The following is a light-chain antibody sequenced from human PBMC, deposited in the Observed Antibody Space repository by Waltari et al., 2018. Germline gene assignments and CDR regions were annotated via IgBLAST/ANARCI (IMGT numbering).Light chain of an antibody. CDR3: QQSYRTPYT. J-gene: IGKJ2*01. CDR1: QTIYRH. CDR2: YAS. V-gene: IGKV1-39*01. Sequence: DIQMTQSPASLSASVGDRLTITCRASQTIYRHLNWYQQKPGHAPDLLIFYASNLPGGVPSRFSGSGSGTDFTLTINSLQPEDIATYYCQQSYRTPYTFGLGTKLQI.